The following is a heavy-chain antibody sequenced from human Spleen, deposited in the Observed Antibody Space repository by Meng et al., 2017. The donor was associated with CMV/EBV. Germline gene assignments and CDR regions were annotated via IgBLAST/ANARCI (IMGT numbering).Heavy chain of an antibody. CDR2: ISMSGSTI. CDR1: GFTFSSYS. V-gene: IGHV3-48*04. Sequence: GGSLRLSCAAPGFTFSSYSINWVRQAPGKGLDWVSYISMSGSTIYYADSVKGRFTISRDNAKNSLYLQMNSLRAEDTAVYYCARYYYYASSGFYYYYGMDVWGPGTTVTVSS. J-gene: IGHJ6*02. CDR3: ARYYYYASSGFYYYYGMDV. D-gene: IGHD3-22*01.